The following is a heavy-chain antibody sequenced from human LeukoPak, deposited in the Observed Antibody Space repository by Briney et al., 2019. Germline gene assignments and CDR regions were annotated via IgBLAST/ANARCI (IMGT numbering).Heavy chain of an antibody. J-gene: IGHJ4*02. D-gene: IGHD5-12*01. CDR2: IYYSGST. CDR3: AREYSGYDY. CDR1: GGSISSGGYY. Sequence: ASEILSLTCTVSGGSISSGGYYWSWIRQHPGKGLEWIGYIYYSGSTYYNPSLKSRVTISVDTSKSQFSLKLSSVTAADTAVYYCAREYSGYDYWGQGTLVTVSS. V-gene: IGHV4-31*03.